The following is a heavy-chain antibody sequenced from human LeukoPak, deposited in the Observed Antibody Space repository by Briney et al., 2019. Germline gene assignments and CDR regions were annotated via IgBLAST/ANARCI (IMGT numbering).Heavy chain of an antibody. V-gene: IGHV3-66*04. CDR2: IYSGGST. CDR1: GFTVSSNY. CDR3: AKPQPSMTTPTPIDY. D-gene: IGHD4-11*01. J-gene: IGHJ4*02. Sequence: GGSLRLSCAASGFTVSSNYMSWVRQAPGKGLEWVSVIYSGGSTYYADSVKGRFTISRDNSKNTLYLQMNSLRAEDTAVYYCAKPQPSMTTPTPIDYWGQGTLVTVSS.